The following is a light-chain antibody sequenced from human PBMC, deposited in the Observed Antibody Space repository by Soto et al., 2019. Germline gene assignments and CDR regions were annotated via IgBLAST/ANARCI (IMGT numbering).Light chain of an antibody. V-gene: IGKV1-5*03. CDR1: QSMGGW. J-gene: IGKJ1*01. CDR2: KAS. CDR3: QQYYSFWT. Sequence: DIQMTQSPSTLSASVGDRVAITCRASQSMGGWLTWYQQKPGKAPNLLIYKASNLESGVPSRFSGSGSGTEFTLTISGLQPDDFATYYCQQYYSFWTFGHGTKVEVK.